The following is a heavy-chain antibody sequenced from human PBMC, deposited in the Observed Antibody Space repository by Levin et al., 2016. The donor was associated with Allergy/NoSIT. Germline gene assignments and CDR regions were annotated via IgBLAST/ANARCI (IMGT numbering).Heavy chain of an antibody. V-gene: IGHV1-69*06. CDR3: TRDQGRGQMSIAALVSDY. J-gene: IGHJ4*02. CDR2: IIPIFGTA. CDR1: GGTFSSYA. D-gene: IGHD6-6*01. Sequence: SVKVSCKASGGTFSSYAISWVRQAPGQGLEWMGGIIPIFGTANYAQKFQGRVTITADKSTSTAYMELSSLKTEDTAVYYCTRDQGRGQMSIAALVSDYWGQGTLVTVSS.